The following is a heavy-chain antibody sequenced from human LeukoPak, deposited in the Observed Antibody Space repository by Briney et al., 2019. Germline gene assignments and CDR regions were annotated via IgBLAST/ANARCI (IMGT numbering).Heavy chain of an antibody. Sequence: PGGSLRLSCAASGFTFSSYGMHWVRQAPGKGLEWVAVISYDGSNKYYADSAKGRFTISRDNSKNTLYLQMNSLRAEDTAVYYCAKDLAIAVALTYYFDYWGQGTLVTVSS. CDR1: GFTFSSYG. CDR2: ISYDGSNK. CDR3: AKDLAIAVALTYYFDY. D-gene: IGHD6-19*01. V-gene: IGHV3-30*18. J-gene: IGHJ4*02.